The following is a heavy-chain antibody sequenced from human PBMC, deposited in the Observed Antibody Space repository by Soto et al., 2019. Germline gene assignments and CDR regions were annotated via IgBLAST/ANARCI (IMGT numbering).Heavy chain of an antibody. CDR2: IYPGDSDT. Sequence: GESLKISCRGSGYDFTHYWIAWVRQTPGKGLEWMGVIYPGDSDTKYSPSFQGQVTISVDGSIDTAYLQRSSLKASDTAVYYCARAVGYSDASDFYSFAYWGQGTPVTVSS. V-gene: IGHV5-51*01. CDR1: GYDFTHYW. CDR3: ARAVGYSDASDFYSFAY. J-gene: IGHJ4*02. D-gene: IGHD3-3*01.